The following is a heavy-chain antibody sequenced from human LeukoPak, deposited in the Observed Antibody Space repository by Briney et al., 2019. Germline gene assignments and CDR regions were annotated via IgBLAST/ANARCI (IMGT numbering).Heavy chain of an antibody. V-gene: IGHV4-34*01. CDR1: GGAFSGYY. J-gene: IGHJ6*03. Sequence: SETLSLTCAVYGGAFSGYYWSWICQPPGKGLEWMGEINHSGSTNYNPSLKSRVTISVDTSKNQSSLKLSSVTAADTAVYYCARCPTYCSSTSCLSYHYYMDVWGKGTTVTVSS. CDR2: INHSGST. CDR3: ARCPTYCSSTSCLSYHYYMDV. D-gene: IGHD2-2*01.